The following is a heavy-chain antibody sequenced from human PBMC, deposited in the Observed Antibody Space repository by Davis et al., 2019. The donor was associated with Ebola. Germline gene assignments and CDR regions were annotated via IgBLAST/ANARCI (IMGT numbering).Heavy chain of an antibody. CDR2: IWYDGSNK. CDR3: AREGYDSSGYYYYFDY. J-gene: IGHJ4*02. Sequence: GESLKISCAASGFTFSSYAMHWVRQAPGKGLEWVAVIWYDGSNKYYADSVKGRFTISRDNSKNTLYLQMNSLRAEDTAVYYCAREGYDSSGYYYYFDYWGQGTLVTVSS. CDR1: GFTFSSYA. D-gene: IGHD3-22*01. V-gene: IGHV3-33*08.